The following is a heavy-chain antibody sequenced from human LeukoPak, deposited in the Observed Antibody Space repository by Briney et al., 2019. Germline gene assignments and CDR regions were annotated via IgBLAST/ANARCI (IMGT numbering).Heavy chain of an antibody. CDR2: ISGYNGNT. CDR3: ARDYDVIPAAGNGMDV. J-gene: IGHJ6*02. CDR1: GYTFISYG. V-gene: IGHV1-18*01. Sequence: ASVKVSCKASGYTFISYGIIWVRQAPGQGLEWMGWISGYNGNTKYAQNVQGRVTMTKDTSKSTAYMELTSLRSDDTAVYYCARDYDVIPAAGNGMDVWGQGTTVAVSS. D-gene: IGHD2-2*01.